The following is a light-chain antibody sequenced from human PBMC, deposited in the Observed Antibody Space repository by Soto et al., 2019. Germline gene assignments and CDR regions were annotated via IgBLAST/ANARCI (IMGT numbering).Light chain of an antibody. V-gene: IGKV3D-15*01. CDR1: QSVNIY. CDR3: QQSYTSRYS. J-gene: IGKJ2*03. CDR2: GAT. Sequence: EVVMTQFPATLSVSPGERATLSCRASQSVNIYLAWYQQKPGQAPRLLIFGATYRATGIPARFSGSGSGTEFNLTISSLQSEDFGVYFCQQSYTSRYSFGQGTKLEV.